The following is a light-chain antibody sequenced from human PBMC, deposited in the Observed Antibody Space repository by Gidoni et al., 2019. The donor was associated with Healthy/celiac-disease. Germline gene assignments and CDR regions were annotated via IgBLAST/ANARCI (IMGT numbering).Light chain of an antibody. CDR3: QQSYSTPYT. J-gene: IGKJ2*01. CDR2: AAS. V-gene: IGKV1-39*01. Sequence: DIQMTQSPSSLSASVGDRVTITCRASQSIISYLNWYQQKPGKAPKLLIYAASSLQSGVPSRFSGSGSWTDFTLTISSLQPESFATYYCQQSYSTPYTFGQGTKLEIK. CDR1: QSIISY.